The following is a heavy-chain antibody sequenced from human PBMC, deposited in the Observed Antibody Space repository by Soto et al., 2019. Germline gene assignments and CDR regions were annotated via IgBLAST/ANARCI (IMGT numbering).Heavy chain of an antibody. CDR2: IYYSGST. J-gene: IGHJ4*02. CDR3: ARTSGGFDY. D-gene: IGHD2-15*01. Sequence: SETLSLTCTVSGGSISSGGYYWGRIRQHPGKGLEWIGYIYYSGSTYYNPSLKSRVTISVDTSKNQSSLKLSSVTAADTAVYYCARTSGGFDYWGQGTLVTVSS. V-gene: IGHV4-31*03. CDR1: GGSISSGGYY.